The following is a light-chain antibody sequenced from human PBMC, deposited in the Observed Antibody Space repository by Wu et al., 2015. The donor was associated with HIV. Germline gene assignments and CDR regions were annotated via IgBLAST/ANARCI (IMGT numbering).Light chain of an antibody. V-gene: IGKV1-39*01. J-gene: IGKJ3*01. CDR2: GTS. CDR1: QNIRRF. CDR3: QQSYSTPFT. Sequence: DIQMTQSPSSLSASVGDRVTITCRASQNIRRFLNWYQHRPGKAPKVVVYGTSSLQSGVPSRFSGSGFGTEFTLTISSLEPEDFATYYCQQSYSTPFTFGPGTKVDIK.